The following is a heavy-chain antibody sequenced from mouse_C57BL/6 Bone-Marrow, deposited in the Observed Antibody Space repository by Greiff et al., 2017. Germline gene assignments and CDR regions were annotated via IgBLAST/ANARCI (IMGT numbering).Heavy chain of an antibody. V-gene: IGHV1-64*01. Sequence: QVQLQQPGAELVKPGASVKLSCKASGYTFTSYWMHWVKQRPGQGLEWIGMIHPNSGSTNYNERFKSKATLTVDKSSSTAYMQLSSLTSEDSAVYYCAKTAVVATDFDDWGQGTTLTVS. CDR2: IHPNSGST. J-gene: IGHJ2*01. D-gene: IGHD1-1*01. CDR1: GYTFTSYW. CDR3: AKTAVVATDFDD.